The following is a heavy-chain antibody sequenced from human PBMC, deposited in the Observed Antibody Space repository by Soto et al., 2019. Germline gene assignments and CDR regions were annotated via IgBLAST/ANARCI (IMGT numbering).Heavy chain of an antibody. V-gene: IGHV1-18*01. CDR2: ISAYNGNT. CDR3: ARAVSRSYGSGSGDNWFDP. J-gene: IGHJ5*02. D-gene: IGHD3-10*01. Sequence: QVQLVQSGAEVKKPGASVKVACKASGYTFTSYGISWVRQAPGQGLEWMGWISAYNGNTNYAQKLQGRATMTTDTSTSTAYRERRSGRSDDTAVYYWARAVSRSYGSGSGDNWFDPWGQGTMVTVSS. CDR1: GYTFTSYG.